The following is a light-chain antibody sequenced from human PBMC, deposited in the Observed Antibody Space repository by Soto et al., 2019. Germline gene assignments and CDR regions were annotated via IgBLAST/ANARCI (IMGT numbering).Light chain of an antibody. CDR2: EGR. Sequence: QSALTQPASVSGSPGQSITISCTGTSSDVGSYNLVSWYQQHPGRAPKLMIFEGRKRDSGGSNRFAGSKSGITASLTISGLQAEDEADYYCCSYAGSSTYVFGTGTKVTVL. V-gene: IGLV2-23*01. J-gene: IGLJ1*01. CDR3: CSYAGSSTYV. CDR1: SSDVGSYNL.